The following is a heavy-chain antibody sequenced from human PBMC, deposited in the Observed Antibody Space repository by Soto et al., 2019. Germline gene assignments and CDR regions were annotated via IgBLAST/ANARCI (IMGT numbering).Heavy chain of an antibody. D-gene: IGHD6-13*01. J-gene: IGHJ4*01. CDR1: GDSISSGGYY. CDR2: IDYSGST. CDR3: ARVTPAAGTPY. Sequence: VQLQESGPGLVKPSQTLSLTCSVSGDSISSGGYYWSGIRQYPGKGLEWVGYIDYSGSTYYNSSLKSRLTISADMSKNQFSLKLRSVTAADTAVYYCARVTPAAGTPYWGHGTLVNVSS. V-gene: IGHV4-31*03.